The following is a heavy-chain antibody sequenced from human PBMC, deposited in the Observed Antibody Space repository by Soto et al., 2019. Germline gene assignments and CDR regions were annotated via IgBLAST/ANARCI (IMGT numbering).Heavy chain of an antibody. V-gene: IGHV1-69*06. CDR2: ITPLFDTT. CDR3: ARYPNSLNNRFDP. D-gene: IGHD3-9*01. Sequence: QIHLVQSGAEVKKPGSSVNISCKASGGTFSNYAISWVRQAPGQGLEWMGGITPLFDTTNYAQKFQGRLTITADTSTSTAYMELSGLRYDDTAMYYCARYPNSLNNRFDPWGQGTLVTVSS. J-gene: IGHJ5*02. CDR1: GGTFSNYA.